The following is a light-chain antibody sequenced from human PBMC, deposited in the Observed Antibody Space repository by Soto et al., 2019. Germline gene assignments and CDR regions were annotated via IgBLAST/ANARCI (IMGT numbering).Light chain of an antibody. J-gene: IGLJ2*01. Sequence: QSVLTQPASVSGSPGQSITISCTGTSSDVGVYNYVSWYQQHPGKAPKLMIYEVSNRPSGVSNRFSGSKSGNTASLTISGLQAEDEADYYCSSYTSSSTLLVFGGGTKLTVL. CDR2: EVS. CDR3: SSYTSSSTLLV. CDR1: SSDVGVYNY. V-gene: IGLV2-14*01.